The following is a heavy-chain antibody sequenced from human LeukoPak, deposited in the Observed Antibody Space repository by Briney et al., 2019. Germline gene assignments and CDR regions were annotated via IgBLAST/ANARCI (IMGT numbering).Heavy chain of an antibody. CDR1: GFTFSSYA. Sequence: QSGGSLRLSCAASGFTFSSYAMSWVRQAPGKGLEWVSAISGSGGSTYYADSVKGRFTISRDNSKNTLYLQMNSLRAEDTAVYYCAKEGELLLQWLPSPFDYWGQGTLVTVSS. D-gene: IGHD3-22*01. V-gene: IGHV3-23*01. J-gene: IGHJ4*02. CDR3: AKEGELLLQWLPSPFDY. CDR2: ISGSGGST.